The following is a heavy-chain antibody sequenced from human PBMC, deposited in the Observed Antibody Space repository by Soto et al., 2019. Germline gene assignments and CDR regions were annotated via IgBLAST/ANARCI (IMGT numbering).Heavy chain of an antibody. CDR1: GYSFTIYW. D-gene: IGHD5-12*01. CDR3: ATTKYSGYDWDYYGMDV. V-gene: IGHV5-51*01. J-gene: IGHJ6*02. Sequence: GESLKISCQGSGYSFTIYWIGWVRQMPGKGLEWMGIIYPGDSDTRYSPSFQGQVTISADKSISTAYLQWSSLKASDTAMYYCATTKYSGYDWDYYGMDVWGQGTTVTVSS. CDR2: IYPGDSDT.